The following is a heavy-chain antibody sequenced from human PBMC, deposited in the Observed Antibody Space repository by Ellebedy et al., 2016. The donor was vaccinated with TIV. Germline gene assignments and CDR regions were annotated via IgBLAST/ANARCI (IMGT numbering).Heavy chain of an antibody. Sequence: ASVKVSCXASGYTFFNHGVAWVRQAPGQGLEWVGWISTHNGGTAYGQKFQDRLTMTTDTSTSTVYMDLRSLNSDDTAIYYCARGSTAWGEGDVSFGMDVWGQGTTVTVSS. CDR1: GYTFFNHG. J-gene: IGHJ6*02. CDR3: ARGSTAWGEGDVSFGMDV. CDR2: ISTHNGGT. D-gene: IGHD3-16*01. V-gene: IGHV1-18*01.